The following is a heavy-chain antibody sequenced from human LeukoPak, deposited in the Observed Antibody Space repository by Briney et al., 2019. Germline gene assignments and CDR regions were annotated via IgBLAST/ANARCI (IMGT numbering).Heavy chain of an antibody. V-gene: IGHV3-11*04. D-gene: IGHD2-2*01. CDR1: GFTFSDYY. CDR2: IRSSGSTI. Sequence: SGGSLRLSCAASGFTFSDYYMSWIRQAPGKGLEWVSYIRSSGSTICYADSVKGRFTISRDNAKNSLYLQMNSLRAEDTAVYYCARVDCSSTSCYEFDYWGQGTLVTVSS. J-gene: IGHJ4*02. CDR3: ARVDCSSTSCYEFDY.